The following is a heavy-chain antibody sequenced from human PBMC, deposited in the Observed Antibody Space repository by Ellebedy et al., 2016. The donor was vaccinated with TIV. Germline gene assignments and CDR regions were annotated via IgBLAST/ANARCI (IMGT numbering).Heavy chain of an antibody. CDR3: ARDQGRGAAGNGGFDY. D-gene: IGHD6-13*01. J-gene: IGHJ4*02. V-gene: IGHV1-46*01. CDR1: GYTFTSYY. CDR2: INPSGGST. Sequence: ASVKVSCXASGYTFTSYYMHWVRQAPGQGLEWMGIINPSGGSTSYAQKFQGRVTMTRDTSTSTVYMELSSLRSEDTAVYYCARDQGRGAAGNGGFDYWGQGTLVTVSS.